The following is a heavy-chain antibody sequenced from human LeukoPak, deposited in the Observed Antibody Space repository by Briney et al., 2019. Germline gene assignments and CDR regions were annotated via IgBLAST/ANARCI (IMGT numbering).Heavy chain of an antibody. D-gene: IGHD1-26*01. CDR3: ARGARSGSYYPYYFDY. J-gene: IGHJ4*02. Sequence: KPSETLSLTCAVYGGSFSGYYWSWIRQPPGKGLEWIGEINHSGSTNYNPSLKSRVTISVDTSKNQFSLKLSSVTAADTAVYYCARGARSGSYYPYYFDYWGQGTLVTVSS. CDR2: INHSGST. CDR1: GGSFSGYY. V-gene: IGHV4-34*01.